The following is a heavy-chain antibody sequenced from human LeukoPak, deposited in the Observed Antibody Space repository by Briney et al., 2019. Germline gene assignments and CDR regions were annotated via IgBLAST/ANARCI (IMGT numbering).Heavy chain of an antibody. V-gene: IGHV4-59*01. J-gene: IGHJ4*02. D-gene: IGHD3-22*01. CDR3: AREGTSTDYSQLYYY. Sequence: SQTLSLTCTVSGGAISNYYWSWIRRPPGNRLEWIGYMSYSGSTNYHPSLKSRVTMSVDTPKNPFSLKLSSVTAADTAVYYCAREGTSTDYSQLYYYWGQGILVTVSS. CDR1: GGAISNYY. CDR2: MSYSGST.